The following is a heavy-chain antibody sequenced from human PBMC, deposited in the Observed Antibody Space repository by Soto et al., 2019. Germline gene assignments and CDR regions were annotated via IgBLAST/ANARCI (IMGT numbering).Heavy chain of an antibody. CDR3: AKYLYGGNCGDAFDI. CDR1: GFTFSSYG. Sequence: GGSLRLTCAASGFTFSSYGMHWVRQAPGKEQERVGVGCFDGSNKYYADSVKGRLTISRDNSKNKLYLQMNSLMAEDTAVYYFAKYLYGGNCGDAFDIWGQGIKVTVSS. D-gene: IGHD2-21*01. V-gene: IGHV3-33*06. J-gene: IGHJ3*02. CDR2: GCFDGSNK.